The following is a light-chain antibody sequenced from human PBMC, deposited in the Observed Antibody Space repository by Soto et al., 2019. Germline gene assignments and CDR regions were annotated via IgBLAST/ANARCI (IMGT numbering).Light chain of an antibody. Sequence: EIVLTQSPATLSGSPGERATLSCRASQSVVTHLAWYHQKPGQAPRLLIYAPSTRATGIPPRFSGGGSGTEFTLSISSLQSEYFALYYCQQYNSWPLTFGGGTKVEIK. CDR1: QSVVTH. V-gene: IGKV3-15*01. CDR3: QQYNSWPLT. CDR2: APS. J-gene: IGKJ4*01.